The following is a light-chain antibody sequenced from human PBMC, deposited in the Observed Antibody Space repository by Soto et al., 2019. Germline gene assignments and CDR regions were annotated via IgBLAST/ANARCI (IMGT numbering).Light chain of an antibody. CDR1: QSISSW. Sequence: DIQMTQSPSTLSASVGDRVTITCRASQSISSWLAWYQQKPGKATQLLIYDASSLESGVPSRFSGSGAATESTLTSSRLPHDDAANYCQQQYNSYYTFGQGTKLEIK. CDR2: DAS. V-gene: IGKV1-5*01. J-gene: IGKJ2*01. CDR3: QQYNSYYT.